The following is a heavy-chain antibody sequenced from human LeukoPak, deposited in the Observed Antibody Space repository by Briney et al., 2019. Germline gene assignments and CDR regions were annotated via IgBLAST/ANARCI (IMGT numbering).Heavy chain of an antibody. J-gene: IGHJ5*01. Sequence: ASVKVSCKTSGYTFTSYYMHWVRQAPGQGLEWMGVINPTGSSTSYAEKFQGRVTMTRDTSTSIAYMELSSLRSEDTAVYYCAVDPYYYDSGWFDFWGQGTLVIVSS. D-gene: IGHD3-22*01. CDR2: INPTGSST. V-gene: IGHV1-46*01. CDR1: GYTFTSYY. CDR3: AVDPYYYDSGWFDF.